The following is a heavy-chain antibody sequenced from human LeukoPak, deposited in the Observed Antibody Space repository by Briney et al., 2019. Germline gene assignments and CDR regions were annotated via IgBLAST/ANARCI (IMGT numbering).Heavy chain of an antibody. CDR3: ARHYSNDAMDV. J-gene: IGHJ6*02. D-gene: IGHD4-11*01. CDR2: IDPSDSYT. Sequence: GESLKISCKVSGXSFTSHCISWVRQMPGKGLEWMGRIDPSDSYTNYSPSFQGHVTISDDKSISTAYLQWSSLKASDTAMYYCARHYSNDAMDVWGQGTTVTVSS. CDR1: GXSFTSHC. V-gene: IGHV5-10-1*01.